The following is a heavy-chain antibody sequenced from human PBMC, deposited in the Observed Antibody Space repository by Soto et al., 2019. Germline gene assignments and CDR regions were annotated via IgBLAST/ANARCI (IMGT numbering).Heavy chain of an antibody. Sequence: GESLKISCRTSGYKFTSYCIAWVRQMPGKGLEWMGIIFPSDSDTRYSPSFQGQVTISADRSTSTVFLQWASLKASDTAVYFCARKDKSGYFNWFDPWGQGTLVTVSS. CDR1: GYKFTSYC. D-gene: IGHD3-22*01. CDR2: IFPSDSDT. V-gene: IGHV5-51*01. J-gene: IGHJ5*02. CDR3: ARKDKSGYFNWFDP.